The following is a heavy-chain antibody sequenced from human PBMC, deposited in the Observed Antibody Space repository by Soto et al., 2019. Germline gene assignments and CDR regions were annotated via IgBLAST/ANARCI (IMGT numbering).Heavy chain of an antibody. Sequence: SETLSLTCTVSGGSISSYYWSWIRQPPGKGLEWIGYIYYSGSTNYNPSLKSRVTISVDTSKNQFSLKLSSVTAEDTAIYYCAKAISGYNAPLDHWGQGTRVTVSS. D-gene: IGHD5-12*01. CDR1: GGSISSYY. CDR2: IYYSGST. V-gene: IGHV4-59*12. J-gene: IGHJ4*02. CDR3: AKAISGYNAPLDH.